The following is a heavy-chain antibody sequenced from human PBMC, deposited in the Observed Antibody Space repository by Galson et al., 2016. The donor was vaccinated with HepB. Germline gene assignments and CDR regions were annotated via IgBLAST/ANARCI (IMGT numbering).Heavy chain of an antibody. CDR3: AKGSSSSHYDASDI. Sequence: SLRLSCAASEFTFSNYAMSWVRQAPGKGLEWVSSIDITGSGTYYADSVKGRFTISRDNSKNTLYLQMNYLRAEDTALYYCAKGSSSSHYDASDIWGQGTMVTVSS. CDR2: IDITGSGT. V-gene: IGHV3-23*01. CDR1: EFTFSNYA. D-gene: IGHD6-6*01. J-gene: IGHJ3*02.